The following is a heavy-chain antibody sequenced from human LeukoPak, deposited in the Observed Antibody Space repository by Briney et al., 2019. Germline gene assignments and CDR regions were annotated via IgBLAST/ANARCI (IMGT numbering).Heavy chain of an antibody. D-gene: IGHD3-3*01. CDR3: ARDGGEEWLFDVNWFDP. J-gene: IGHJ5*02. CDR2: INPNSGGT. V-gene: IGHV1-2*02. Sequence: ASVKVSCKASGYTFTGYYMHWVRQAPGHGLEWMGWINPNSGGTNYAQKFQGRVTMTRDTSISTAYMELSRLRSDDTAVYYCARDGGEEWLFDVNWFDPWGQGTLVTVSS. CDR1: GYTFTGYY.